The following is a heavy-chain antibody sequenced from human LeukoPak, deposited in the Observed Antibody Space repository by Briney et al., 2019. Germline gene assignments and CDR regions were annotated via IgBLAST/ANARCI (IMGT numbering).Heavy chain of an antibody. J-gene: IGHJ2*01. CDR2: IYTSGST. Sequence: SETLSLTCTVSGGSISSGSYYWSWIRQPAGKGLEWIGRIYTSGSTYYNPSLKSRVTISVDTSKNQFSQKLSSVTAADTAVYYCARDGREHDSSGYFTPHHNWYFDLWGRGTLVTVSS. V-gene: IGHV4-61*02. CDR3: ARDGREHDSSGYFTPHHNWYFDL. CDR1: GGSISSGSYY. D-gene: IGHD3-22*01.